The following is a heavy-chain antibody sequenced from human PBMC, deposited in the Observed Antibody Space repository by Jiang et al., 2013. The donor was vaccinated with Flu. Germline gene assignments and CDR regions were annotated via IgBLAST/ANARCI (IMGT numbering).Heavy chain of an antibody. CDR1: RGSISSYS. V-gene: IGHV4-59*01. Sequence: GPGLVKPSETLSLTCTVSRGSISSYSWSWIRQPPGKGLEWIGYFSYSGSTNYNPSLKSRLTISVDTSKNQFSLKLTSVTAADTAVYYCARVYRLGNHDWFDPWGQGTLVTVSS. CDR2: FSYSGST. D-gene: IGHD3-16*01. CDR3: ARVYRLGNHDWFDP. J-gene: IGHJ5*02.